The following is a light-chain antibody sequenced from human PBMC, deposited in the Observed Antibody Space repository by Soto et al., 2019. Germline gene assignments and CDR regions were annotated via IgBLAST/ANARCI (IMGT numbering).Light chain of an antibody. V-gene: IGKV3-15*01. Sequence: EIVMTQSPATLSVSPGERATLSCRASQSLNGNVAWYQQKPGQAPRLLIYRASTRATGVPGRFSASGSGTDFTLTISSLEPEDFAVYYCQQRNIWPTVTFGQGTRLEIK. J-gene: IGKJ5*01. CDR3: QQRNIWPTVT. CDR2: RAS. CDR1: QSLNGN.